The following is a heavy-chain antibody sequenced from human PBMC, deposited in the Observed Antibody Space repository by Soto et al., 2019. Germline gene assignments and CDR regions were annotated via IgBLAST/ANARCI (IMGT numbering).Heavy chain of an antibody. CDR2: INDDGIST. CDR1: GFTFSMYW. V-gene: IGHV3-74*01. CDR3: TRGPRSTSTGTGAF. D-gene: IGHD1-1*01. J-gene: IGHJ4*02. Sequence: GGSLRLSCAASGFTFSMYWMHWVRQVPGKGPEWVSRINDDGISTNYADSVKGRFTISIDNDKNTLYLQMNALRVEDTAVYYCTRGPRSTSTGTGAFWGQGTLVTVSS.